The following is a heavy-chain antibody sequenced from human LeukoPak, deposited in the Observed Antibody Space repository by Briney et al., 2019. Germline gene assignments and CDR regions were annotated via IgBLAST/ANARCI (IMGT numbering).Heavy chain of an antibody. V-gene: IGHV4-59*08. CDR1: GGSISTYY. D-gene: IGHD6-13*01. CDR2: IYYSGTT. J-gene: IGHJ4*02. Sequence: SETLSLTCAVSGGSISTYYWSWIRQPPGKALEWIGYIYYSGTTNYNPSLKSRVTISVDTSKTQFSLKLSSVTAADTAVYYCARHLRGEQQLSGFDYWCQGTPVTVSS. CDR3: ARHLRGEQQLSGFDY.